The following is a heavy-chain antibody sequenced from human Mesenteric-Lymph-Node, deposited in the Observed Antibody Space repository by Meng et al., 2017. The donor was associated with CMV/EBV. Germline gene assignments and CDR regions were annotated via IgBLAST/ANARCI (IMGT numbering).Heavy chain of an antibody. CDR1: GGSIGSSSYY. D-gene: IGHD6-6*01. V-gene: IGHV4-39*07. CDR3: ARVRYASSSEIDY. Sequence: SETLSLTCTVSGGSIGSSSYYWGWIRQTPEKGLEWIGSVSKTGTTYSNPSLRGRVTMSIDTSKNQFSLNLNSVTVADTAVYYCARVRYASSSEIDYWGQGTLVTVSS. CDR2: VSKTGTT. J-gene: IGHJ4*02.